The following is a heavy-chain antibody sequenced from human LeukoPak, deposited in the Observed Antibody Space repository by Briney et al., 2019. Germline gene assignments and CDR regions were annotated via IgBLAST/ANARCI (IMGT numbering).Heavy chain of an antibody. D-gene: IGHD2-15*01. CDR2: ISGSGNST. V-gene: IGHV3-23*01. Sequence: GGSLRLSCAAPGLTFSGSAMSWVRQAPGKGLEWVSLISGSGNSTYYADSVKGRFTISRDNSKNTLYLQMNSLRDEDTAVYYCAKVLVLVSANRYYFDYWGQGTLVTVSS. J-gene: IGHJ4*02. CDR3: AKVLVLVSANRYYFDY. CDR1: GLTFSGSA.